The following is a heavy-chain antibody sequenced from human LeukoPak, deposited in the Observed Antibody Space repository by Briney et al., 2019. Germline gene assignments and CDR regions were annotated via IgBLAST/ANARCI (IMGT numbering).Heavy chain of an antibody. V-gene: IGHV4-34*01. CDR3: ARSRLRSWFDP. CDR2: INHSGST. Sequence: SETLSLTCAVYGGSFSGYYWSWIRQPPGKGLEWIGEINHSGSTNYNPSLRSRVTISVDTSKNQFSLKLSSVTAADTAVYYCARSRLRSWFDPWGQGTLVTVSS. D-gene: IGHD3-16*01. CDR1: GGSFSGYY. J-gene: IGHJ5*02.